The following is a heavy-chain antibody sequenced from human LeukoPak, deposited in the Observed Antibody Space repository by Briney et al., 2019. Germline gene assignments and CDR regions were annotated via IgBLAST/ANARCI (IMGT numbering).Heavy chain of an antibody. D-gene: IGHD2-2*01. CDR2: ISGSGGST. CDR1: GFTVSNNY. V-gene: IGHV3-23*01. CDR3: AKGTRYCSSTSCLTFDY. Sequence: PGGSLRLSCAVSGFTVSNNYMNWVRQAPGKGLEWVSAISGSGGSTYYADSVKGRFTISRDNSKNTLYLQMNSLRAEDTAVYYCAKGTRYCSSTSCLTFDYWGQGTLVTVSS. J-gene: IGHJ4*02.